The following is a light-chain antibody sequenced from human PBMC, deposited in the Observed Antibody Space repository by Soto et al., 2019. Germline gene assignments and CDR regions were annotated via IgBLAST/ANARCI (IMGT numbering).Light chain of an antibody. V-gene: IGKV3-20*01. Sequence: EIVWTQSPGTLSLSPGERATLSCRASQSVSSSYLAWYQQKPGQAPRHLIYGASSKATGIPDRFSGSGSGTDVTLTISRLEPEDFAVYYCQQCGSSLYTFGKGTKLEIK. CDR1: QSVSSSY. CDR3: QQCGSSLYT. J-gene: IGKJ2*01. CDR2: GAS.